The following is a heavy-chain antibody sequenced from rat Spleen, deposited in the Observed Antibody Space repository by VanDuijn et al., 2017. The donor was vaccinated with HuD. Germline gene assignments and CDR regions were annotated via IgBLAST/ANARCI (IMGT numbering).Heavy chain of an antibody. CDR3: GKDMNYYSTYPFYVMGA. V-gene: IGHV5S13*01. J-gene: IGHJ4*01. CDR2: ISTGGGST. D-gene: IGHD1-2*01. CDR1: GFTFSNYG. Sequence: EVQLVESGGGLVQPGRSLKLSCAASGFTFSNYGMAWVRQAPTKGLEWVASISTGGGSTYYPDSVKGRFTISRDNAENTVYLQMNSLRSEDTATYYCGKDMNYYSTYPFYVMGAWGQGASVTVSS.